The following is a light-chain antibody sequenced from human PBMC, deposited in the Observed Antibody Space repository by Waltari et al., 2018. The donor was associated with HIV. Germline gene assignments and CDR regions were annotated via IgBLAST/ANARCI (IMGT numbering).Light chain of an antibody. CDR1: SYTIGNNY. J-gene: IGLJ2*01. V-gene: IGLV1-51*01. Sequence: QSVLTQPPSVSADSGQKFPTPCPGSSYTIGNNYVSWYQPLPGTAPKLLISDNNKRPSGIPDRFSCSKSGTSATLGITGLQTGDEADYYCGTWDSSLSAGGTVFGGGTKLTVL. CDR3: GTWDSSLSAGGTV. CDR2: DNN.